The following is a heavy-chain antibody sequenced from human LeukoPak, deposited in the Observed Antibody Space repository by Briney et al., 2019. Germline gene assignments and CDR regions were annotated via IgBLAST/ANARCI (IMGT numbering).Heavy chain of an antibody. CDR1: GFTFSSYW. J-gene: IGHJ5*02. V-gene: IGHV3-7*01. Sequence: GGSLRLSCAASGFTFSSYWMSWVRQAPGKGLEWVANIKQDGSEKYYVDSVKGRFTISRDNAKNSLYLQMNGQRAEDTAVYYCARGATDVTRWFDPWGQGTRVTVSS. CDR3: ARGATDVTRWFDP. CDR2: IKQDGSEK. D-gene: IGHD1-1*01.